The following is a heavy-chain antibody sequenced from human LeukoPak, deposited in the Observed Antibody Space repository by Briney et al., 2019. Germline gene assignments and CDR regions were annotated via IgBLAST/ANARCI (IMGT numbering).Heavy chain of an antibody. V-gene: IGHV3-23*01. CDR1: GFTFDDYA. CDR3: AKHSSSWYFDY. D-gene: IGHD6-13*01. J-gene: IGHJ4*02. Sequence: GRSLRLSCAASGFTFDDYAMHWVRQAPGKGLELVSAISGSGGSTYYADSVKGRFTISRDNSKNTLYLQMNSLRAEDTAVYYCAKHSSSWYFDYWGQGTLVTVSS. CDR2: ISGSGGST.